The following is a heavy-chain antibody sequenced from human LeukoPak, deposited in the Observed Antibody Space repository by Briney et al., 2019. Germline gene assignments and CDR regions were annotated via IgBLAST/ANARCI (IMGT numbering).Heavy chain of an antibody. J-gene: IGHJ4*02. D-gene: IGHD5-12*01. V-gene: IGHV3-23*01. Sequence: RSLRLSSAASGFTFTTYAMSWVRQAPGKGLEWVSGISGSGGTTYYADSVKGRFTISRDNSKNTLYLQMNSLRAEDTAVYYCAKDTRMGRYDPRFDYWGQGTLVTVSS. CDR1: GFTFTTYA. CDR3: AKDTRMGRYDPRFDY. CDR2: ISGSGGTT.